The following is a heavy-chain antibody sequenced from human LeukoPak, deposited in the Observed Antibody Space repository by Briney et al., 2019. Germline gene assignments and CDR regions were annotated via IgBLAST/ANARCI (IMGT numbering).Heavy chain of an antibody. CDR3: ARDWYSGSYPLDY. V-gene: IGHV3-11*04. Sequence: GGSLRLSCAASGFTFSDYYMTWIRQAPGKGLEWVSYTSSSGSTIYYADSVKSRFTISRDNAKNSLDLQMNSLRAEDTAVYYCARDWYSGSYPLDYWGQGTLVTVSS. D-gene: IGHD1-26*01. CDR1: GFTFSDYY. J-gene: IGHJ4*02. CDR2: TSSSGSTI.